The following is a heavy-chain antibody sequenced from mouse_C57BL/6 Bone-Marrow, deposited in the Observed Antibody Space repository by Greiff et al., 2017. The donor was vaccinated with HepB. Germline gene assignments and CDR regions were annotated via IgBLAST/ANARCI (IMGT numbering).Heavy chain of an antibody. CDR2: IDPSDSET. J-gene: IGHJ3*01. V-gene: IGHV1-52*01. D-gene: IGHD3-2*02. Sequence: QVHVKQPGAELVRPGSSVKLSCKASGYTFTSYWMHWVKQRPIQGLEWIGNIDPSDSETHYNQKFKDKATLTVDKSSSTAYMQLSSLTSEDSAVYYCAPLDSSGYGFAYWGQGTLVTVSA. CDR3: APLDSSGYGFAY. CDR1: GYTFTSYW.